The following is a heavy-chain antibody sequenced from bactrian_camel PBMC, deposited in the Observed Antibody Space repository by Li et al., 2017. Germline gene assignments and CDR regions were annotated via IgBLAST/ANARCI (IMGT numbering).Heavy chain of an antibody. J-gene: IGHJ4*01. CDR1: GDSAGRAC. CDR3: AAGIPGANRCSDY. D-gene: IGHD3*01. CDR2: LDFDGRT. Sequence: QLVESGGGSVQAGGSLRLSCEASGDSAGRACMAWVRQPSGGPREGVAILDFDGRTNYATSVKGRFTISTDNVKNILYLQMNSLKPEDTAMYYCAAGIPGANRCSDYWGQGTQVTVS. V-gene: IGHV3S1*01.